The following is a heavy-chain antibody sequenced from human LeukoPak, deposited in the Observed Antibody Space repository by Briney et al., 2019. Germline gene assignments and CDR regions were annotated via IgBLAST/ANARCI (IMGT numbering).Heavy chain of an antibody. V-gene: IGHV4-59*01. Sequence: PSETLSLTCTVSGGSINNYYWSWIRQPPGKGLEWIGYIYYSGTTDYNPSLKSRVTISIDRPKNQFSLKLSSVTAADTAVYYCAREEYSSSNNWFDPWGQGTLVTVSS. J-gene: IGHJ5*02. CDR2: IYYSGTT. CDR1: GGSINNYY. D-gene: IGHD6-6*01. CDR3: AREEYSSSNNWFDP.